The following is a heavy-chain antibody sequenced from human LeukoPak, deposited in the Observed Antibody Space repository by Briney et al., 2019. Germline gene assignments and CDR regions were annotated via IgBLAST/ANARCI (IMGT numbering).Heavy chain of an antibody. CDR2: IKKDGSEK. J-gene: IGHJ3*02. CDR1: GFIFSAYW. V-gene: IGHV3-7*01. D-gene: IGHD3-22*01. Sequence: GGSLRLSCEASGFIFSAYWMTWVRQAPGKGLEWVGNIKKDGSEKHYLDSVKGRFTISRDNAKNSLYLQMSSLRAEDTAVYYCARDTTYYFSSSYYDSYDIWGQGTIVTVSS. CDR3: ARDTTYYFSSSYYDSYDI.